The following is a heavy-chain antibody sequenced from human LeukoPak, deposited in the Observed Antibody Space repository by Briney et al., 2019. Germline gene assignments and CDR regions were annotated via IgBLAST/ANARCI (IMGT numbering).Heavy chain of an antibody. J-gene: IGHJ6*03. CDR2: IQYSGSP. V-gene: IGHV4-59*01. CDR1: GGFISSYY. Sequence: PSQTMSLTSPVAGGFISSYYWSWIRQPPGKGLEWIGYIQYSGSPNYNPSLKSRFTISVATSKNQFSLRLSSVTPTNTPLYTWSRVAWFTGTSYNYMDVGGKGSTVTVSS. CDR3: SRVAWFTGTSYNYMDV. D-gene: IGHD1-1*01.